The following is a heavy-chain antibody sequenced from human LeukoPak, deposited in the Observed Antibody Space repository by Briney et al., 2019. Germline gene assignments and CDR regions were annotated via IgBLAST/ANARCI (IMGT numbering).Heavy chain of an antibody. D-gene: IGHD2-15*01. CDR2: IIPILDIA. V-gene: IGHV1-69*04. CDR3: ASETVGAFDI. J-gene: IGHJ3*02. Sequence: GASVKVSCKASGDTFSSYAISWVRQAPGQGLEWMGRIIPILDIANYAQKFQGRVTITADKSTTTAYMELSSLRSDDTAVYYCASETVGAFDIWGQGTMVTVSS. CDR1: GDTFSSYA.